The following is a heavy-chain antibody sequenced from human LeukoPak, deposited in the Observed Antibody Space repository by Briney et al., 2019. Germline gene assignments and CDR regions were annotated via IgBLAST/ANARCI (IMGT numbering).Heavy chain of an antibody. D-gene: IGHD7-27*01. CDR1: GGSISSSSYY. CDR3: ARGGTGDRWYFDL. CDR2: IYYSGRT. Sequence: SETLSLTCTVSGGSISSSSYYWGCIRQPPGKGLEWIGSIYYSGRTYNNASLKSRVTISVDTSKNQFSLKLSSVTAADTAVYYCARGGTGDRWYFDLWGRGTLVTVSS. J-gene: IGHJ2*01. V-gene: IGHV4-39*07.